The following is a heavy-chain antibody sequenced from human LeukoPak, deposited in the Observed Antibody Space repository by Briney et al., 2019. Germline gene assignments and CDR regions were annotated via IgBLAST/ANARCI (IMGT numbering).Heavy chain of an antibody. CDR2: INPHSGGT. V-gene: IGHV1-2*02. J-gene: IGHJ1*01. CDR3: ARASKEVAATQYFQH. D-gene: IGHD6-19*01. Sequence: ASVKVSCKASGYAFTAYYMHWVRQAPGQGLEWMGWINPHSGGTNYAQKFQGRVTMTRDTSISTAYMELRSLTSDDTAVYYCARASKEVAATQYFQHWGQGTLVTVSS. CDR1: GYAFTAYY.